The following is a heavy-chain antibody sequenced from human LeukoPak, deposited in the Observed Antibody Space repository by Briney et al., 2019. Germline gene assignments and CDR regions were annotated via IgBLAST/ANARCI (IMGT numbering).Heavy chain of an antibody. CDR3: ATGDYYDSSGYLTWFDH. J-gene: IGHJ5*02. D-gene: IGHD3-22*01. Sequence: SETLSLTCTVSGGSISRGDYYWSWIRQPPGKGLEGIGYIYYSGSTYYNPSLKSRVTISVNTTKNQYSLKLSSVTAADTAVYYCATGDYYDSSGYLTWFDHWGQATLVTVSS. V-gene: IGHV4-30-4*08. CDR1: GGSISRGDYY. CDR2: IYYSGST.